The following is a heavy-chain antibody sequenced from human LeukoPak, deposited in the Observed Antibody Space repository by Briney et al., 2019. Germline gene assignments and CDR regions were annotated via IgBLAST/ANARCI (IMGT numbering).Heavy chain of an antibody. CDR3: ARDLAQQLATDY. CDR1: GYTFTSYY. J-gene: IGHJ4*02. Sequence: ASVKVSCKASGYTFTSYYMHWVRQAPGQGLEWMGIINPSGGSTSYAQKFRGRVTMTRDTSTSTVYMELSSLRSEDTAVYYCARDLAQQLATDYWGQGTLVTVSS. CDR2: INPSGGST. D-gene: IGHD6-13*01. V-gene: IGHV1-46*01.